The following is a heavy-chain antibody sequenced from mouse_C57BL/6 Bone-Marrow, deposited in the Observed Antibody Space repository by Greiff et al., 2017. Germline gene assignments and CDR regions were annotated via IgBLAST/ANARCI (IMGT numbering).Heavy chain of an antibody. CDR3: ARWGYDGYYVRYFDV. Sequence: VQLQQPGAELVKPGASVKLSCKASGYTFTSYWMHWVKQRPGQGLEWIGMIHPNSGSTNYNEKFKSKATLTVDKSSSTAYMQLSSLTSEDSAVYYCARWGYDGYYVRYFDVWGTGTTVTVSS. CDR2: IHPNSGST. D-gene: IGHD2-3*01. J-gene: IGHJ1*03. V-gene: IGHV1-64*01. CDR1: GYTFTSYW.